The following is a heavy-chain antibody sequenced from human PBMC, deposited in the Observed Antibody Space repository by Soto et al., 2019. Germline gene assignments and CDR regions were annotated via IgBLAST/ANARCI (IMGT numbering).Heavy chain of an antibody. CDR1: GGTFSSYA. Sequence: SVKVSCKASGGTFSSYAISWVRQAPGQGLEWMGGIIPIFGTANYAQKFQGRVTITADESTSTAYMELSSLRSEDTAVCYCALVQQPPNYFDYWGQGTLVTVSS. D-gene: IGHD2-2*01. J-gene: IGHJ4*02. CDR3: ALVQQPPNYFDY. CDR2: IIPIFGTA. V-gene: IGHV1-69*13.